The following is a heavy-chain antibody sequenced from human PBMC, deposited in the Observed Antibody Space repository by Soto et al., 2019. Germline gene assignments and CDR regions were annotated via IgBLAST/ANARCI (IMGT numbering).Heavy chain of an antibody. CDR1: GYTFTSYG. V-gene: IGHV1-18*01. J-gene: IGHJ5*02. CDR3: ARDPVDDFPGFDP. D-gene: IGHD3-3*01. Sequence: GAAVKLSCKASGYTFTSYGISCVRQAPGQGLEWMGWISAYNGNTNYAQKLQGRVTITTDTSTSTAYMELSSLRSDDTAVYYCARDPVDDFPGFDPWRQGTLDTVSS. CDR2: ISAYNGNT.